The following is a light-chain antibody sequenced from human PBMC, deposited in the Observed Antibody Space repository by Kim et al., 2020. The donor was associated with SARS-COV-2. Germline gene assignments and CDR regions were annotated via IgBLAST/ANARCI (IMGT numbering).Light chain of an antibody. V-gene: IGKV3-20*01. CDR1: QSVTSSY. CDR3: QQYGSSPVT. Sequence: EIVLTQSPGTLSLSPGERATLSCRASQSVTSSYLAWYQQKPGQTPRLLIYGPSSRATGVPDRFSGSESGTDSTLTISRLEPEDFAVYYYQQYGSSPVTFGQGTKLEI. CDR2: GPS. J-gene: IGKJ2*01.